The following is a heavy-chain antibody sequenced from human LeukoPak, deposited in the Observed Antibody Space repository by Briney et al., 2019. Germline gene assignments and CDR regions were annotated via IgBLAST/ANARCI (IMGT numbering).Heavy chain of an antibody. V-gene: IGHV1-18*01. D-gene: IGHD4-23*01. Sequence: GASVKVSCKASGDTFLSYGISWVRQAPGQGLEWMGWISAYDGDTNYAAKLRGRVTMTTDTSTSTAYMDLRSLRSDDTAVYYCARDWHYDDNNDVFDIWGQGTMVTVSS. CDR1: GDTFLSYG. J-gene: IGHJ3*02. CDR3: ARDWHYDDNNDVFDI. CDR2: ISAYDGDT.